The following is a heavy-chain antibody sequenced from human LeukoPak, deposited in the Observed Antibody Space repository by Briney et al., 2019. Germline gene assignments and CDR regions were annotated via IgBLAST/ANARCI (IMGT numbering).Heavy chain of an antibody. CDR3: ARVRGAGSEYFHH. V-gene: IGHV3-21*01. Sequence: PGGSLRLSCAASGFTFSTYSMNWVRQAPGTGLEWVSSITSRSSYIYYADSVKGRFTISRDNTKNSLYLQMNSLRAEDTAVYYCARVRGAGSEYFHHWGQGTLVTVSS. J-gene: IGHJ1*01. CDR2: ITSRSSYI. CDR1: GFTFSTYS.